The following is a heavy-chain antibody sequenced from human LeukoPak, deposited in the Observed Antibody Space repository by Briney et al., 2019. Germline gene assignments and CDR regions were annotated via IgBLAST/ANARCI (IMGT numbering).Heavy chain of an antibody. CDR3: ARGGKYCTNGVCHFYFDY. CDR2: ISSSSGYI. J-gene: IGHJ4*02. D-gene: IGHD2-8*01. Sequence: GGSLRLSCATSDFDFTSHAMTWVRQAPGKGLEWVSSISSSSGYIYYADSVRGRFTISRDNAKNSLSLQMNSLRAEDTAVYYCARGGKYCTNGVCHFYFDYWGQGTLVTVSS. V-gene: IGHV3-21*01. CDR1: DFDFTSHA.